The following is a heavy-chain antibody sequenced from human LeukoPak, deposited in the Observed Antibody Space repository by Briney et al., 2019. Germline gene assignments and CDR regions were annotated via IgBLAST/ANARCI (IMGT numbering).Heavy chain of an antibody. V-gene: IGHV1-18*04. D-gene: IGHD5-18*01. Sequence: GASVKVSCKASGYTFTGYYMHWVRQAPGQGLEWMGWISAYNGNTNYAQKLQGRVTMTTDTSTSTAYMELRSLRSDDTAVYYCARDSGYSYGSPFDYWGQGTLVTVSS. CDR3: ARDSGYSYGSPFDY. CDR2: ISAYNGNT. CDR1: GYTFTGYY. J-gene: IGHJ4*02.